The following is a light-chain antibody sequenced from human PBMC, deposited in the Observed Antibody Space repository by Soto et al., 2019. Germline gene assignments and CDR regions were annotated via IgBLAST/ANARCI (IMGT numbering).Light chain of an antibody. CDR1: SGHSSYN. V-gene: IGLV4-60*02. J-gene: IGLJ3*02. CDR3: ETWDSNTRV. CDR2: LDGSGTY. Sequence: QTVVTQSSSASASLGSSVKLTCTLSSGHSSYNIAWHQQQPGRAPRYLMKLDGSGTYNKGSGVPDRFSGSSSGADRYLTISNLQFEDEADYYCETWDSNTRVFGGGTKLTVL.